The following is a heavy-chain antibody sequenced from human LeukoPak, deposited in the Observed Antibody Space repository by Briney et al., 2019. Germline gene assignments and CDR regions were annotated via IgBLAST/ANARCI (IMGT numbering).Heavy chain of an antibody. Sequence: SVKVSCKASGLTLSSYAISWVRQAPGHGLEWMGGIIPIFGTANSAQKFQGRVTITADESTSTAYMELSSLRSEDTAVYYCARGGPQGWFDPWGQGTLVTVSS. CDR1: GLTLSSYA. CDR3: ARGGPQGWFDP. J-gene: IGHJ5*02. CDR2: IIPIFGTA. V-gene: IGHV1-69*01.